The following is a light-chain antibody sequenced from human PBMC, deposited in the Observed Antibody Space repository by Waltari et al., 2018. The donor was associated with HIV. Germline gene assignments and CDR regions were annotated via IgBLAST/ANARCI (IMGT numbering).Light chain of an antibody. J-gene: IGLJ2*01. V-gene: IGLV2-23*02. CDR2: EVT. Sequence: QSALTQPASVSGSPGQSITLSCTETSTGVETSHLVSLYQHFRGKAPKLLSYEVTKRPSGISSRFSGSKSGNTASLTIFDLQAEDEATYYCCSYGSSATFVVFGGGTRVTV. CDR1: STGVETSHL. CDR3: CSYGSSATFVV.